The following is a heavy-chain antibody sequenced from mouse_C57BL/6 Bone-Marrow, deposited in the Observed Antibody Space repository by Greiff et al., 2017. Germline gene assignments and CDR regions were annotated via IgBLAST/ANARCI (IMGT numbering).Heavy chain of an antibody. CDR1: GFNIKDYY. CDR2: IDPEDGET. CDR3: TRSLIYYGTNY. Sequence: VQLKQSGAELVKPGASVKLSCTASGFNIKDYYIHWVKQRTEQGLEWIGRIDPEDGETKYAPKFQDKVTITADTSSNTAYLQLSSLTSEDTAVYYCTRSLIYYGTNYWGQGTTLTVSS. J-gene: IGHJ2*01. D-gene: IGHD1-1*01. V-gene: IGHV14-2*01.